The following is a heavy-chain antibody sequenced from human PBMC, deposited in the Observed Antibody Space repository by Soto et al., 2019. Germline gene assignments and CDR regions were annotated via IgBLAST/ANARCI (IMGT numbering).Heavy chain of an antibody. J-gene: IGHJ6*03. D-gene: IGHD3-3*01. CDR3: ARPVAHLLVYYDFWCGYYRGFYYYMDV. CDR1: GYTFTSYD. CDR2: MNPNSGNT. V-gene: IGHV1-8*01. Sequence: ASVKVSCKASGYTFTSYDINWVRQATGQGLEWMGWMNPNSGNTGYAQKFQGRVTMTRNTSISTAYMELSSLRSEDTAVYYCARPVAHLLVYYDFWCGYYRGFYYYMDVWGKGTTVTVSS.